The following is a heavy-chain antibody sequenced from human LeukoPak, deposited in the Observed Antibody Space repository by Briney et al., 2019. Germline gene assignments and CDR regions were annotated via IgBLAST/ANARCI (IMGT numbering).Heavy chain of an antibody. V-gene: IGHV3-20*04. D-gene: IGHD2-15*01. CDR2: IDWSGQAS. CDR1: GFNNADYG. Sequence: GGSLILSCVGAGFNNADYGMSWVRQVPGNGLEWVSGIDWSGQASEYADSVKGRFIISRDNAENSLYLQMNSLRPEDTGLYYCARDLSATWYSLAFWGQGTLVTVSS. J-gene: IGHJ4*02. CDR3: ARDLSATWYSLAF.